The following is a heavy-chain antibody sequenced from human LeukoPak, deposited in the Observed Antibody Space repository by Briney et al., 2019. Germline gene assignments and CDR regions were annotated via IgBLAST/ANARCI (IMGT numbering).Heavy chain of an antibody. CDR1: GGSFSGYY. V-gene: IGHV4-34*01. J-gene: IGHJ4*02. D-gene: IGHD5-24*01. Sequence: TSETLSLTCAVYGGSFSGYYWSWIRQPPGKGLEWIGEINHSGSTNYNLSLKSRVTISVDTSKNQFSLKLSSVTAADTAVYYCARGRRDGYNRRLDYWGQGTLVTVSS. CDR3: ARGRRDGYNRRLDY. CDR2: INHSGST.